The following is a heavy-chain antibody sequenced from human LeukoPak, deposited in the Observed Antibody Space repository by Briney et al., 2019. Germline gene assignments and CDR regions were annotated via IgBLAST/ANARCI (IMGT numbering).Heavy chain of an antibody. D-gene: IGHD1-26*01. CDR3: ARSEWKLLLQTPATDFDY. Sequence: GGSLRLSCAASGFTFSSYGMYWVRQAPGKGLEWVSYISSGSSAIYYADSVKGRFTVSRDIAKKSLYLQMNSLRAEDTAVYYCARSEWKLLLQTPATDFDYWGQGTLVTVAS. CDR2: ISSGSSAI. CDR1: GFTFSSYG. V-gene: IGHV3-48*04. J-gene: IGHJ4*02.